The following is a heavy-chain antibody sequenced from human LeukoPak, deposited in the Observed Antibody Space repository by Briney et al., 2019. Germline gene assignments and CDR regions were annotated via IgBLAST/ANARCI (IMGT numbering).Heavy chain of an antibody. CDR2: IRYDGSNK. V-gene: IGHV3-30*02. CDR1: GFTFSSYG. D-gene: IGHD5-18*01. Sequence: PGGSLRLSXAASGFTFSSYGMHWVRQAPGKGVEWVACIRYDGSNKYYADSVKGRFTISRDNSKNTLYLQMNSLRAEDTAVYYCAKDRYSYGRGYFDYWGQGTLVTVSS. J-gene: IGHJ4*02. CDR3: AKDRYSYGRGYFDY.